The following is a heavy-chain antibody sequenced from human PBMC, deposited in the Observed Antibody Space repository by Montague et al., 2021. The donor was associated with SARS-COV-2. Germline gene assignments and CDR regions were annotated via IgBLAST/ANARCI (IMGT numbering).Heavy chain of an antibody. V-gene: IGHV4-30-2*01. D-gene: IGHD3-16*01. Sequence: TLSLTCSVSGGSIRSGGYSWSWIRQPTGKGLEWIGYFYHSGSIYYNPSLKSRVTISVDRSKNHFSLKLTSVTAADTAVYYCARGGGGTYPDDAFDIWGQGTMGTVS. J-gene: IGHJ3*02. CDR1: GGSIRSGGYS. CDR2: FYHSGSI. CDR3: ARGGGGTYPDDAFDI.